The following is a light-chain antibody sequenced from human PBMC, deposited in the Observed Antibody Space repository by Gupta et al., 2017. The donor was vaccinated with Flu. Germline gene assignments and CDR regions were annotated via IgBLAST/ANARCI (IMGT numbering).Light chain of an antibody. CDR3: SSYGAVGL. V-gene: IGLV2-14*01. J-gene: IGLJ3*02. Sequence: TGSSSDVGAYNYVSWYQQHPGKAPKLIIYDVTNRPSGGSTRFSGSKSGNTASLTISGLQAEDEADYYCSSYGAVGLFGGGTKVTVL. CDR2: DVT. CDR1: SSDVGAYNY.